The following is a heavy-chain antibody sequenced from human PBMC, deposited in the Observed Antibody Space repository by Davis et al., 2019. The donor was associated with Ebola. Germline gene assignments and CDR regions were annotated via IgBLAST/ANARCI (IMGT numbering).Heavy chain of an antibody. CDR2: ISWNSGSI. J-gene: IGHJ2*01. V-gene: IGHV3-9*01. CDR3: AKDTTTSHWYFDL. D-gene: IGHD1-14*01. CDR1: GFTFDAYA. Sequence: GGSLRLSCAASGFTFDAYAMHWVRQAPGKGLEWVSGISWNSGSIGYADSVKGRFTISRDNAKNSLYLQMNSLRAEDTALYYCAKDTTTSHWYFDLWGRGTLVTVSS.